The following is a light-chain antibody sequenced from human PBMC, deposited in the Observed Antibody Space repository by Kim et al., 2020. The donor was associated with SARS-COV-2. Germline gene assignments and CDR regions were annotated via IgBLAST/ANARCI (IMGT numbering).Light chain of an antibody. V-gene: IGKV3-20*01. CDR2: GAS. J-gene: IGKJ2*02. CDR1: QSIARNY. Sequence: SPGERAPLSCRASQSIARNYLAWYQQKHGQAPRLLIYGASSRATGIPDRFSGSGSGTDFTLTITRVEPEDFAVYYCQQYDSSPPCTFGQGTKLEI. CDR3: QQYDSSPPCT.